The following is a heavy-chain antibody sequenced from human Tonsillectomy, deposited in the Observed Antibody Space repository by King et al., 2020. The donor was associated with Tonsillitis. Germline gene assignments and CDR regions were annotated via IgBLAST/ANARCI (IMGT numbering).Heavy chain of an antibody. CDR1: GFTVSSNY. CDR3: ARGRGYSGYHFDY. D-gene: IGHD5-12*01. J-gene: IGHJ4*02. Sequence: VQLVESGGGLIQPGGSLRLSCASSGFTVSSNYMSCVRQAPGKGLEWVSVLYSGGSTYYADSVKGRFTISRDNSKNTLYLQMNSLRAEDTAVYYCARGRGYSGYHFDYWGQGTLVTVSS. V-gene: IGHV3-53*01. CDR2: LYSGGST.